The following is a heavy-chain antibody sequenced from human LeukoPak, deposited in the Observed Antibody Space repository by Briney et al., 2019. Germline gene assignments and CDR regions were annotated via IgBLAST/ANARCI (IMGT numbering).Heavy chain of an antibody. D-gene: IGHD3-22*01. CDR2: ISGSGGST. Sequence: PGGSLRLSCAASGFTFSSYAMSWVRQAPGKGLEWVSAISGSGGSTYYADSAKGRFTISRDNSKNTPYLQMNSLRAEDTAVYYCAKVAARYYDSMVGDIWGQGTMVTVSS. CDR3: AKVAARYYDSMVGDI. V-gene: IGHV3-23*01. J-gene: IGHJ3*02. CDR1: GFTFSSYA.